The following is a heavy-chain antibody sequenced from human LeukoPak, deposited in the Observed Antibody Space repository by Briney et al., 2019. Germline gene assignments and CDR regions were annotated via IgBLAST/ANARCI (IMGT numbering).Heavy chain of an antibody. J-gene: IGHJ4*02. D-gene: IGHD2-2*01. V-gene: IGHV1-46*01. CDR1: GYTFTSYY. Sequence: GASVKVFCKASGYTFTSYYMHWVRQAPGQGLEWMGIINPSGGSTSYAQKFQGRVTMTRDTSTTTVYMELSSLRSEDTAVYYCARDIVVIPAANGIDYWGQGALVTVSS. CDR3: ARDIVVIPAANGIDY. CDR2: INPSGGST.